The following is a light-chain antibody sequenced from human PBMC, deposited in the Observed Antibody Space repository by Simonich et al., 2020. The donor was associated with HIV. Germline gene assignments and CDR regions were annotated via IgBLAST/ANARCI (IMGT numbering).Light chain of an antibody. CDR3: QQYGSSPT. J-gene: IGKJ3*01. CDR1: QSVSSY. CDR2: DAS. V-gene: IGKV3-20*01. Sequence: EIVMTQSPATLSLSPGERATLSCRASQSVSSYLAWYQQKPGQAPRLLIYDASNRATGIPARFSGSGSGPDFTLTISRLEPEDFAVYYCQQYGSSPTFGPGTKVDIK.